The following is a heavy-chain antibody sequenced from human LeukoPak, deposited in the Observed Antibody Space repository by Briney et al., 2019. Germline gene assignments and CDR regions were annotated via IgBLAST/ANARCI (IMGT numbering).Heavy chain of an antibody. CDR2: IYSSGCT. Sequence: SETLSHTCTVSGESISSYYWTWLRQPAGKGLEWIGRIYSSGCTNYNRFLKRRVTMSVDTSKILFSLKLSSLTAADTAVYYCARGYERDAFDIWGQGTMVTVSS. CDR3: ARGYERDAFDI. CDR1: GESISSYY. V-gene: IGHV4-4*07. J-gene: IGHJ3*02. D-gene: IGHD1-1*01.